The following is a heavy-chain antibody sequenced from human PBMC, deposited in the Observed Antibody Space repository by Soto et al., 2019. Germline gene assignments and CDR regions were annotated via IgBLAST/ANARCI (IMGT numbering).Heavy chain of an antibody. CDR1: GVAFSNYA. CDR2: ISGGGDKT. CDR3: EWDS. Sequence: EWSLRLSSVASGVAFSNYAMSWVRQAPGKGLEWVSGISGGGDKTYYADSVKGRFTISRDNSKNTLYLQMNSLRVEDTAVYYCEWDSWGQGTLVTVSS. J-gene: IGHJ4*02. D-gene: IGHD2-8*01. V-gene: IGHV3-23*01.